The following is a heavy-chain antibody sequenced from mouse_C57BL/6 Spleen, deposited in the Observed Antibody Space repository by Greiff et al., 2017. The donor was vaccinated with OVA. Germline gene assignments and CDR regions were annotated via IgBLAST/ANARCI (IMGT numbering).Heavy chain of an antibody. D-gene: IGHD1-1*01. CDR3: ARGDYYGPYFDY. Sequence: EVHLVESGPGLVKPSQSLSLTCSVTGYSITSGYYWNWIRQFPGNKLEWMGYISYDGSNNYNPSLKNRISITRDTSKNQFFLKLNSVTTEDTATYYCARGDYYGPYFDYWGQGTTLTVSS. V-gene: IGHV3-6*01. CDR1: GYSITSGYY. CDR2: ISYDGSN. J-gene: IGHJ2*01.